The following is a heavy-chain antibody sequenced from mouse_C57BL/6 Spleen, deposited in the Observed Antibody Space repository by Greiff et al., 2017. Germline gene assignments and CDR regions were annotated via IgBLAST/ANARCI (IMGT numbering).Heavy chain of an antibody. D-gene: IGHD2-5*01. J-gene: IGHJ3*01. CDR2: IHPSDSDT. V-gene: IGHV1-74*01. CDR3: AIDYSNYGFAY. CDR1: GYTFTSYW. Sequence: VQLQQPGAELVKPGASVKVSCKASGYTFTSYWMHWVKQRPGQGLEWIGRIHPSDSDTNYNQKFKGKATLTVDKSPSTAYMQLRSLTSEDSAVYYCAIDYSNYGFAYWGQGTLVTVSA.